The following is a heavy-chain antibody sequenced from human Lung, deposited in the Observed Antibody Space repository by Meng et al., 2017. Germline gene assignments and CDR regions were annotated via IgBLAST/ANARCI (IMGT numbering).Heavy chain of an antibody. CDR1: GGSFSDYY. Sequence: QVQRQQWGAGLLKPSETLSLTCVVSGGSFSDYYWSWIRQPPGKGLEWIGEINHSGSTNYNPSLERRATISVDTSQNNLSLKLSSVTAADSAVYYCARGPTTMAHDFDYWGQGTLVTVSS. CDR2: INHSGST. V-gene: IGHV4-34*01. J-gene: IGHJ4*02. D-gene: IGHD4-11*01. CDR3: ARGPTTMAHDFDY.